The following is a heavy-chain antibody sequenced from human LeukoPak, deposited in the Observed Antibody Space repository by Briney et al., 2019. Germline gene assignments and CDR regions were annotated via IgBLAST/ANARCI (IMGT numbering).Heavy chain of an antibody. V-gene: IGHV4-34*01. CDR2: INHSGST. Sequence: SETLSLTCAVYGGSFSGYYWSWIRQPPGQELEWIGEINHSGSTNYNQSLKSRVTMSGDTSKNQFSLKLSSVTAADTAVYYCARQNPFGFYYSGSQNWFDPWGQGTLVTVSS. J-gene: IGHJ5*02. D-gene: IGHD3-10*01. CDR3: ARQNPFGFYYSGSQNWFDP. CDR1: GGSFSGYY.